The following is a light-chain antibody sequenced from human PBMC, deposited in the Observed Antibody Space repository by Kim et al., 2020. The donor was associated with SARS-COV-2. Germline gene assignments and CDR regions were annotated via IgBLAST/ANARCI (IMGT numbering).Light chain of an antibody. CDR1: QSVRYSF. V-gene: IGKV3-20*01. J-gene: IGKJ1*01. Sequence: YPGERVTLSCRASQSVRYSFLAWYQQKSGQAPRLLIYGASSRATGIPDRFSGSVSGTDFTLTISRLEAEDFAVYYCQQYGTSPWTFGQGTKVDIK. CDR3: QQYGTSPWT. CDR2: GAS.